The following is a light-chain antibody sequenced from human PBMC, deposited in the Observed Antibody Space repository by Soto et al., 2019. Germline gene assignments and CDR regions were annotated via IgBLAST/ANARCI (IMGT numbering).Light chain of an antibody. V-gene: IGLV2-14*01. CDR2: EVS. CDR3: SSYTSGTTYV. CDR1: SSDVGGYHY. Sequence: QSALTQPASVSGSPGQSITISCTGTSSDVGGYHYVSWYQQCPGKAPKLIIYEVSNRPSGVSNRFSGSRSGNTASLTISGLQAEDEADYHCSSYTSGTTYVFGTGTKLTVL. J-gene: IGLJ1*01.